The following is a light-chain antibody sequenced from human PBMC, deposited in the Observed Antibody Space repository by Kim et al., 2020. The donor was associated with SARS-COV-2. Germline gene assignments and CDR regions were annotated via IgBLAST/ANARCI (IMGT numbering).Light chain of an antibody. CDR1: SGSIASTY. CDR2: EDN. J-gene: IGLJ3*02. V-gene: IGLV6-57*03. CDR3: QSYDSSNPWV. Sequence: KTVTLSCTRSSGSIASTYVQWYQQRPGSAPTTVIYEDNQRPSGVPARFSGSIDSSSNSASLTISGLKTEDEADYYCQSYDSSNPWVFGGGTQLTVL.